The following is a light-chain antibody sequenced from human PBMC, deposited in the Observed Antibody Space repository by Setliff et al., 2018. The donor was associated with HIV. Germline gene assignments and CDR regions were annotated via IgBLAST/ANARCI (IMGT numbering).Light chain of an antibody. CDR2: DVS. Sequence: QSALTQPASVSGSPGQSITISCTGTSSDVGGYNYVSWYQQYPGKAPKLMIYDVSDRPSGVSNRFSGSKSGNTASLTISGLQAEDEAYYYCCSYTTSSTLVIFGGGTKVTVL. J-gene: IGLJ2*01. V-gene: IGLV2-14*03. CDR1: SSDVGGYNY. CDR3: CSYTTSSTLVI.